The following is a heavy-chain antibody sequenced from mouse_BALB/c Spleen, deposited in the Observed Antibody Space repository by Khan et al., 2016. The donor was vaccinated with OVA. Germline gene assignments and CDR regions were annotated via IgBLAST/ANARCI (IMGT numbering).Heavy chain of an antibody. J-gene: IGHJ4*01. V-gene: IGHV2-6-4*01. Sequence: QMQLEESGPGLVAPSQTLSSTCTVSGFSLSRYNIHWVRQPPGKGLEWLGMIWGGGGTDYNSALKSRLSISKDNSKSQVFLKMNSLQTDDTAMYYCARAYYRYDGYYAMDYCGQGTSVTVSS. CDR2: IWGGGGT. CDR3: ARAYYRYDGYYAMDY. CDR1: GFSLSRYN. D-gene: IGHD2-14*01.